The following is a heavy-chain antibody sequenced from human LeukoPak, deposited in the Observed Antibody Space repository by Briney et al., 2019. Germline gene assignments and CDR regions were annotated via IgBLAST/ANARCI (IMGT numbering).Heavy chain of an antibody. D-gene: IGHD2-15*01. J-gene: IGHJ3*02. Sequence: SVKVSCKASGGTFSSYAISWVRQAPGQGLEWMGGIIPIFGTANYAQKFQGRVTITADESTSTAYMELSSLRSEDTAVYYCARGYCSGGSCYSEAFDIWGQGTMVTVSS. CDR2: IIPIFGTA. V-gene: IGHV1-69*13. CDR1: GGTFSSYA. CDR3: ARGYCSGGSCYSEAFDI.